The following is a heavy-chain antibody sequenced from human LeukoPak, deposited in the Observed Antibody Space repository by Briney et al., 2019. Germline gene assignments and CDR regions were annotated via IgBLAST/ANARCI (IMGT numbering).Heavy chain of an antibody. CDR1: GFTFSSYA. J-gene: IGHJ4*02. Sequence: GGSLRLSCAASGFTFSSYAMSWLRQAPGKGLEWVSTLGDSGGRTYYADSVTGRFTISRDNSKNTLYLQMNSLRAEDTAVYYCARYGGFGDSYDSWGQGTLVTVSS. V-gene: IGHV3-23*01. CDR2: LGDSGGRT. CDR3: ARYGGFGDSYDS. D-gene: IGHD3-10*01.